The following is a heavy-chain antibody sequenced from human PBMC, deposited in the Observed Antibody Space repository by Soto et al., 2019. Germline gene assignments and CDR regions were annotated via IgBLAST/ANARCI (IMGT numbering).Heavy chain of an antibody. CDR3: AREGAYCGGDCYDYFDY. D-gene: IGHD2-21*02. CDR2: IIPIFGTA. CDR1: GGTFSSYA. V-gene: IGHV1-69*13. J-gene: IGHJ4*02. Sequence: SVKVSCKASGGTFSSYAISWVRQAPGQGLEWMGGIIPIFGTANYAQKFQGRVTITADESTSTAYMELSSLRSEDTAVYYCAREGAYCGGDCYDYFDYWAQGTLVTVSS.